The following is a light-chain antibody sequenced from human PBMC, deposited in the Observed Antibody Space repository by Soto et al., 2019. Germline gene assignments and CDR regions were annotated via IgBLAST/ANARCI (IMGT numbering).Light chain of an antibody. CDR3: SSYTSSSTWV. CDR2: EVS. V-gene: IGLV2-14*01. Sequence: QSVLTQPASVSGSPGQSITISCTGTTSDVGYVSWYQQHPGKAPKLMIYEVSNRPSGISNRFSGSKSGNTASLTISGLQAEDEADYYCSSYTSSSTWVLGGGTKLTV. J-gene: IGLJ3*02. CDR1: TSDVGY.